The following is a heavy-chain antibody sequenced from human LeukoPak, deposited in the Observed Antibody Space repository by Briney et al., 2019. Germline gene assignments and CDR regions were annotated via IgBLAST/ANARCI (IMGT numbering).Heavy chain of an antibody. V-gene: IGHV4-59*11. Sequence: SEPLSLTCNVSGGFMSGHYWTWIRQTPGKGLEWFGCFFSSGSTNYNPSLKSRVTISVDTSKKQFSLKLRSLTAADTAVYYCARAVSGSDYWFDPWGQGTQVTVSS. J-gene: IGHJ5*01. CDR1: GGFMSGHY. D-gene: IGHD5-12*01. CDR2: FFSSGST. CDR3: ARAVSGSDYWFDP.